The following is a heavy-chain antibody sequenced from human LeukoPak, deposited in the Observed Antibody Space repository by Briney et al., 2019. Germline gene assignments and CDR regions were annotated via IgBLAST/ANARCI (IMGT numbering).Heavy chain of an antibody. D-gene: IGHD3-16*01. CDR3: ARALGALNYYYYYGMDV. CDR1: GGSFSGYY. V-gene: IGHV4-34*01. J-gene: IGHJ6*02. CDR2: INHSGST. Sequence: SETLSLTCAVYGGSFSGYYWSWIRQPPGKGLEWIGEINHSGSTNYNPSLKSRVTISVDTSKDQFSLKLSSVTAADTAVYYCARALGALNYYYYYGMDVWGQGTTVTVSS.